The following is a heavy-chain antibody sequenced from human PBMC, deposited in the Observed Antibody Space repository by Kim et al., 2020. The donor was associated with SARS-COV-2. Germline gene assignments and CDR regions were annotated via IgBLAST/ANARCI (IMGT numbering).Heavy chain of an antibody. J-gene: IGHJ1*01. CDR1: GFTFSNHY. Sequence: GGSLRLSCAASGFTFSNHYMDWVRQAPGKGLEWVGRTRSKADSCTTEYAAPVKGRFTISRDDSKNSLYLQMNSLKTEDTAVYYCATGRLHWGELYF. V-gene: IGHV3-72*01. CDR3: ATGRLHWGELYF. CDR2: TRSKADSCTT. D-gene: IGHD3-16*01.